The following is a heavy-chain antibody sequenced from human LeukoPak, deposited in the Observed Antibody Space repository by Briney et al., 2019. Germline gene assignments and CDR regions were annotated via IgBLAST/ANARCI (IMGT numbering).Heavy chain of an antibody. D-gene: IGHD3-9*01. V-gene: IGHV4-59*08. Sequence: PSETLSLTCTVSGGSISSYCWSWIRQPPGKGLEWIGYIYYSGSTNHNPSLKSRVTISVDTSKNQFSLKLSSVTAADTAVYYCARQKRYDILTGYYGRWLDPWGQGTLVTVSS. J-gene: IGHJ5*02. CDR2: IYYSGST. CDR1: GGSISSYC. CDR3: ARQKRYDILTGYYGRWLDP.